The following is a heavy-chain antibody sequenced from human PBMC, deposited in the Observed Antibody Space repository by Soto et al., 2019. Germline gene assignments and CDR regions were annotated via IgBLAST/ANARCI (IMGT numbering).Heavy chain of an antibody. CDR1: GYTFTSYD. Sequence: GASVKVSCKASGYTFTSYDINWVRQATGQGLEWMGWMNPNSGNTGYAQKFQGRVTMTRNTSISTAYMELSSLRSEDTAVYYCARAEVLLWFGELARFDPWGQGTLVTVSS. J-gene: IGHJ5*02. V-gene: IGHV1-8*01. D-gene: IGHD3-10*01. CDR2: MNPNSGNT. CDR3: ARAEVLLWFGELARFDP.